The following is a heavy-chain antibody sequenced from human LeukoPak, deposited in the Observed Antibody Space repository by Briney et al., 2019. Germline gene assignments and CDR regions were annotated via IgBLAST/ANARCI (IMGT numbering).Heavy chain of an antibody. CDR1: GFTFSSYW. V-gene: IGHV3-7*01. D-gene: IGHD2-15*01. CDR2: IKQDGSEK. Sequence: PGGSLRLSCAASGFTFSSYWMSWVRQAPGKGLEWVANIKQDGSEKYNVDSVKGRFTISRDNAKNSLYLQMNSLRAEDTAVYYCARVLCSGGSCYSVLYYYMDVWGKGTTVTVSS. J-gene: IGHJ6*03. CDR3: ARVLCSGGSCYSVLYYYMDV.